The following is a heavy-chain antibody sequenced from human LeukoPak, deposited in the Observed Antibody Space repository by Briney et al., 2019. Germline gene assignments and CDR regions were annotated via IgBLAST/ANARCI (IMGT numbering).Heavy chain of an antibody. CDR1: GGSFSGYY. V-gene: IGHV4-34*01. CDR3: ARQAGVLLWFGPGNYYYMDV. J-gene: IGHJ6*03. CDR2: INHSGST. D-gene: IGHD3-10*01. Sequence: SETLSLTCAVYGGSFSGYYWNWIRQTPGKGLEWIGEINHSGSTNYNPSLKSRVTISVDTSKNQFSLKLSSVTAADTAVYYCARQAGVLLWFGPGNYYYMDVWGKGTTVTISS.